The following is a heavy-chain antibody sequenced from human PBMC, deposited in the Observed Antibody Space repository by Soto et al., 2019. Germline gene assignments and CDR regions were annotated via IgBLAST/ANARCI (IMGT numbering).Heavy chain of an antibody. CDR3: AKDIAAAPYGMDV. CDR1: GFTFDDYA. D-gene: IGHD6-13*01. Sequence: GGSLRLSCAASGFTFDDYAMHWVRQAPGKGLEWVSGISWNSGSIGYADSVKGRFTISRDNAKNSLYLQMNSLRAEDTALYYCAKDIAAAPYGMDVWGQGTTVTVS. V-gene: IGHV3-9*01. CDR2: ISWNSGSI. J-gene: IGHJ6*02.